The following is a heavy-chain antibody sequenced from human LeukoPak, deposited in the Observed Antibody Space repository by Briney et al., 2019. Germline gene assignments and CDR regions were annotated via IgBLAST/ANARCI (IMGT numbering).Heavy chain of an antibody. CDR3: AIHTAIQFLEPAF. V-gene: IGHV3-33*08. CDR1: GFTFNTHG. CDR2: IWFDGSVK. Sequence: PGGSLRLSCAASGFTFNTHGMHWVRQAPGKGLEWLAAIWFDGSVKHYSDAVKGRFTISRDNSLNTLYLQMNSLRVEDTAIYYCAIHTAIQFLEPAFWGQGTLVTVSS. J-gene: IGHJ4*02. D-gene: IGHD3-3*01.